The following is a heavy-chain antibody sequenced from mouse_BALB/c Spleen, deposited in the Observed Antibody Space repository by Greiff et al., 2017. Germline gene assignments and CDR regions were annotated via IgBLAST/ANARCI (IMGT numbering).Heavy chain of an antibody. J-gene: IGHJ4*01. CDR2: IYPGNSDT. CDR1: GYTFTSYW. CDR3: TDGSRGGAMDY. D-gene: IGHD1-1*01. Sequence: EVQLQQSGTVLARPGASVKMSCKASGYTFTSYWMHWVKQRPGQGLEWIGAIYPGNSDTSYNQKFKGKAKLTAVTSTSTAYMELSSLTNEDSAVYYCTDGSRGGAMDYWGQGTSVTVSS. V-gene: IGHV1-5*01.